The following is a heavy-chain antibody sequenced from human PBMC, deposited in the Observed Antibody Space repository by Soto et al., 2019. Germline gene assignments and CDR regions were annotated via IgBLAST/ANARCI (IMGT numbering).Heavy chain of an antibody. J-gene: IGHJ6*02. CDR2: TYYRSKWYN. CDR1: GDSVSSNSAA. V-gene: IGHV6-1*01. D-gene: IGHD1-26*01. CDR3: ARGMWELLLRSWSYYYGMDV. Sequence: PSQTLSLTCAISGDSVSSNSAAWNWIRQSPSRGLEWLGRTYYRSKWYNDYAVSVKSRITINPDTSKNQFSLQLNSVTPEDTAVYYCARGMWELLLRSWSYYYGMDVWGQGTTVTVSS.